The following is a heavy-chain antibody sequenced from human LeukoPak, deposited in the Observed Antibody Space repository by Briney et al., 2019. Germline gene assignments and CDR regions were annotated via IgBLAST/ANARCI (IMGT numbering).Heavy chain of an antibody. Sequence: SVKVSCKASGGTFSSYAISWVRQAPGQGLEWMGGIIPIFGTANYAQKFQGRVTITADKSTSTAYMELSSLRSEDTAVYYCARVYAPGYYYGSGSYHFAYWGQGPLVTVSS. CDR1: GGTFSSYA. D-gene: IGHD3-10*01. J-gene: IGHJ4*02. CDR2: IIPIFGTA. V-gene: IGHV1-69*06. CDR3: ARVYAPGYYYGSGSYHFAY.